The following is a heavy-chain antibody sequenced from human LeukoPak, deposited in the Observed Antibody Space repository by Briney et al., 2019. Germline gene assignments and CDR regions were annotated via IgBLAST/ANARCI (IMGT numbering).Heavy chain of an antibody. CDR1: GYTFTGYY. J-gene: IGHJ4*02. CDR3: AREPVDTAMVGGVDFDY. V-gene: IGHV1-46*01. CDR2: INPSGGST. D-gene: IGHD5-18*01. Sequence: GASVKVSCKASGYTFTGYYMHWVRQAPGQGLEWMGIINPSGGSTSYAQKFQGRVTMTRDTSTSTVYMELSSLRSEDTAVYYCAREPVDTAMVGGVDFDYWGQGTLVTVSS.